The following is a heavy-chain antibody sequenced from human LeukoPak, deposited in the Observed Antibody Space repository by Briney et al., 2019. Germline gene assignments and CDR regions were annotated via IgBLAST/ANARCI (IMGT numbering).Heavy chain of an antibody. Sequence: PGGSLRLSCSASGFTFSSYAMHWVRQAPGKGLEYVSGISSNGGSTYYADSVKGRFTISRDNSKNTLYVQMSSLRAEDTAVYYCATDSGVAAAGWGFDPWGQGTLVTVSS. V-gene: IGHV3-64*05. J-gene: IGHJ5*02. CDR3: ATDSGVAAAGWGFDP. CDR1: GFTFSSYA. D-gene: IGHD6-13*01. CDR2: ISSNGGST.